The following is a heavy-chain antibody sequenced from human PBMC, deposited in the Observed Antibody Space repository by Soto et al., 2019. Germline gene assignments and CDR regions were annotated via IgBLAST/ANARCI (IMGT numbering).Heavy chain of an antibody. V-gene: IGHV1-2*02. CDR2: INPNSGGT. D-gene: IGHD6-6*01. J-gene: IGHJ6*02. Sequence: GASVKVSCKASGYTFTGYYMHWVRQAPGQGLEWMGWINPNSGGTNYAQKFQGRVAMTRDTSISTAYMELSRLRSDDTAVYYCARDAKQLAHYYYYGMDVWGQGTTVTVPS. CDR3: ARDAKQLAHYYYYGMDV. CDR1: GYTFTGYY.